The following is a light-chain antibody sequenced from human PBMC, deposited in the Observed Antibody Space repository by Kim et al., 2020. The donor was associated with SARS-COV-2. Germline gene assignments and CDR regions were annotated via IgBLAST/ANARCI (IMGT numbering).Light chain of an antibody. CDR1: QSVSGSY. J-gene: IGKJ2*01. Sequence: LSPGESTTLSCRASQSVSGSYLAWYQQRPGQAPRLLIYGASSRATGIPDRFSGSGSGTDFTLTISRLEPEDFAVYYCQQYGSSPYTFGQGTKLEI. CDR3: QQYGSSPYT. V-gene: IGKV3-20*01. CDR2: GAS.